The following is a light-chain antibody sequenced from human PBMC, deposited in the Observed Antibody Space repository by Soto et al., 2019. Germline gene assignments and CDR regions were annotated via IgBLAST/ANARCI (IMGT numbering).Light chain of an antibody. CDR3: QQYGSSPPT. CDR2: GAS. CDR1: QSISRY. Sequence: IVLTQSPGTLSLSPGVRTTLSCRASQSISRYLAWYQQKPGQGPRLLIYGASSRATGTPDRFSGSGSGTDFTLTINRLEPEDFALYYCQQYGSSPPTFGQGTKVEIK. J-gene: IGKJ1*01. V-gene: IGKV3-20*01.